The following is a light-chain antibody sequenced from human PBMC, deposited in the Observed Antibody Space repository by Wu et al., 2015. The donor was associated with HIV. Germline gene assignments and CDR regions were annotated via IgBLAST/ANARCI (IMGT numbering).Light chain of an antibody. CDR1: HSINDY. Sequence: DIQMTQSPSTLSASVGDRVTITCRSSHSINDYMAWYQQKPGKSPKLLMSTASTLKPGVPSRFSGSVSGTEFTLTISSLQPDDFANFITDQQYNRYPWTFGQGTGGGNQ. J-gene: IGKJ1*01. V-gene: IGKV1-5*03. CDR3: QQYNRYPWT. CDR2: TAS.